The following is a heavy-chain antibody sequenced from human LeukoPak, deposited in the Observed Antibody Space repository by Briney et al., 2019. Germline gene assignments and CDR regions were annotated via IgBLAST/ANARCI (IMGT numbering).Heavy chain of an antibody. CDR3: SGYYSTNWFDP. D-gene: IGHD3-22*01. Sequence: ASVKVSCKVSGYTLTELSMHWVRQAPGKGLEWMGGFDPEDGETIYAQKFQGRVTITEDTSTDTAYMELSSLRSEDTAVYYCSGYYSTNWFDPWGQGTLVTVSS. CDR1: GYTLTELS. CDR2: FDPEDGET. J-gene: IGHJ5*02. V-gene: IGHV1-24*01.